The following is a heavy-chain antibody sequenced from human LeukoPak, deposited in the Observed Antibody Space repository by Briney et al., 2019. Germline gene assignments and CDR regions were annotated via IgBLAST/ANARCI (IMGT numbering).Heavy chain of an antibody. V-gene: IGHV1-69*01. CDR3: AREPGYSSSRWYNWFDP. D-gene: IGHD6-13*01. Sequence: GASVKVSCTASGGTFNNYAISWVRQAPGQGLEWMGGIIPLFGTADYAQKFQGRVTITADESTSTAYMELSSLRSEDTAVYYCAREPGYSSSRWYNWFDPWGQGTLVTVSS. J-gene: IGHJ5*02. CDR2: IIPLFGTA. CDR1: GGTFNNYA.